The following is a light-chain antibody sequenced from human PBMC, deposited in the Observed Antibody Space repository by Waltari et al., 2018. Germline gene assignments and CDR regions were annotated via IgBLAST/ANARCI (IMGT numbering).Light chain of an antibody. Sequence: YALTQPPSVSVSPLQTVMITCSGDALSNQYVYWYQQKPGNAPVLLIYKDTERPSGIPERFSGSSSGTTVTLTISGVQAEDEADYYCQSSDTNCTHVFGIGTKVTVL. CDR3: QSSDTNCTHV. CDR2: KDT. V-gene: IGLV3-25*03. CDR1: ALSNQY. J-gene: IGLJ1*01.